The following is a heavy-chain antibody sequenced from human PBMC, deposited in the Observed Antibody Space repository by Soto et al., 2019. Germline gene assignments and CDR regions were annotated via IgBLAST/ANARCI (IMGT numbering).Heavy chain of an antibody. J-gene: IGHJ3*02. Sequence: SETLSLTCAVCGGSFSGYYWSWIRQPPGKGLEWIGEINHSGSTNYNPSLKSRVTISVDTSKNQFSLKLSSVTAADTAVYYCARWTTIFGVVIGDAFDIWGQGTMVTVSS. V-gene: IGHV4-34*01. CDR2: INHSGST. D-gene: IGHD3-3*01. CDR1: GGSFSGYY. CDR3: ARWTTIFGVVIGDAFDI.